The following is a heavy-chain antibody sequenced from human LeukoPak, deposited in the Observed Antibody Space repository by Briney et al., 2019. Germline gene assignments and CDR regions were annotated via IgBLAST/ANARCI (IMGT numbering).Heavy chain of an antibody. CDR3: ARDPGLTTGNAFDI. D-gene: IGHD4-11*01. Sequence: SETLSLTCTVSGYSISTGYYWSWIRQPPGKGLEWIGYIYYSGSTNYNPSLKSRVTISVDTSKNQFSLKLSSVTAADTAVYYCARDPGLTTGNAFDIWGQGTMVTVSS. CDR2: IYYSGST. J-gene: IGHJ3*02. CDR1: GYSISTGYY. V-gene: IGHV4-38-2*02.